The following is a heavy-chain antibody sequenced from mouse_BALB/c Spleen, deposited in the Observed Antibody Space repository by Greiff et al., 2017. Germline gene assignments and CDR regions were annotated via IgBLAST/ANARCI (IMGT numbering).Heavy chain of an antibody. V-gene: IGHV5-6-4*01. Sequence: EVKLVESGGGLVKPGGSLKLSCAASGFTFSSYTMSWVRQTPEKRLEWVATISSGGSYTYYPDSVKGRFTISRDNAKNTLYLQMSSLKSEDTAMYYCTREGEGNYAMDYWGQGTSVTVSS. D-gene: IGHD2-14*01. CDR1: GFTFSSYT. CDR2: ISSGGSYT. J-gene: IGHJ4*01. CDR3: TREGEGNYAMDY.